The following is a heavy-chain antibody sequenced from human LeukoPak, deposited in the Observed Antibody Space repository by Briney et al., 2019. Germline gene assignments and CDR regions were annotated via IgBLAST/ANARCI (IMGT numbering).Heavy chain of an antibody. V-gene: IGHV3-11*01. J-gene: IGHJ3*02. Sequence: GGSLRLSCAASGFTFGDYYMGWVRQAPGKGLEWVSYISSSGTNKLYPDSVKGRFTISRDNARNSLYLQFNSLTAGDTAVYYCARALHDAFDIWGQGTEVTVSS. CDR2: ISSSGTNK. CDR3: ARALHDAFDI. CDR1: GFTFGDYY.